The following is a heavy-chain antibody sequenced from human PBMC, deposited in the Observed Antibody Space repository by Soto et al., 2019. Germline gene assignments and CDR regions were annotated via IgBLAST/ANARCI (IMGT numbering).Heavy chain of an antibody. V-gene: IGHV4-34*01. J-gene: IGHJ5*02. CDR2: INHSGST. CDR3: ARGPIRTMVRGVGTNWFDP. CDR1: GGSFSGYY. D-gene: IGHD3-10*01. Sequence: QVQLQQWGAGLLKPSETLSLTCAVYGGSFSGYYWSWIRQPPGKGLEWIGEINHSGSTNYNPSLKTRVTISVDTSKNQCSLKLSSVTAAYTAVYYCARGPIRTMVRGVGTNWFDPWGLGTLVTVSS.